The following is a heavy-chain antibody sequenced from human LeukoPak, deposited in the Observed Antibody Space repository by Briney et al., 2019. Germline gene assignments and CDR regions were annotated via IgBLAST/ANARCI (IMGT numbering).Heavy chain of an antibody. V-gene: IGHV3-7*01. CDR3: APPPIAATGN. CDR1: GFTLRNYA. CDR2: IRQDGGAK. D-gene: IGHD6-13*01. Sequence: GGSLRLSCAASGFTLRNYAMSWVRQAPGEGLEWVANIRQDGGAKNYVDSVKGRFTISRDNAKRSLYLQMNSLRAEDTAVYYCAPPPIAATGNWGQGTLVTVSS. J-gene: IGHJ4*02.